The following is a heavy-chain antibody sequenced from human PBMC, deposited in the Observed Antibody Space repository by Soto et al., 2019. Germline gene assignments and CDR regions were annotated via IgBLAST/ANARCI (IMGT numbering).Heavy chain of an antibody. D-gene: IGHD4-17*01. CDR2: ISSDGNNK. J-gene: IGHJ5*02. Sequence: QVQLVESGGGVVQPGRSLRLSCAASGFTFDSYGMHWVRQAPGKGLEWVAVISSDGNNKYYADSVKGRFSIYRDNFNNILYLQLSSLRVEDTAVYYCVKDLLHNTLTTCGSWGQGTLVTVSS. V-gene: IGHV3-30*18. CDR1: GFTFDSYG. CDR3: VKDLLHNTLTTCGS.